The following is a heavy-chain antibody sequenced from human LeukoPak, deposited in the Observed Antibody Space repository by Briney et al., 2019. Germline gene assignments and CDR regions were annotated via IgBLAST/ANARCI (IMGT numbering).Heavy chain of an antibody. J-gene: IGHJ6*02. CDR3: ATVRDPYSSSWLKLPYYGMDV. CDR1: GYTLTELS. V-gene: IGHV1-24*01. CDR2: FDPEDGET. Sequence: ASVNVSCKVSGYTLTELSMHWVRQAPGKGLAWMGGFDPEDGETIYAQKFQGRVTMTEDTSTDTAYMELSSLRSEDTAVYYCATVRDPYSSSWLKLPYYGMDVWGQGTTVTVSS. D-gene: IGHD6-13*01.